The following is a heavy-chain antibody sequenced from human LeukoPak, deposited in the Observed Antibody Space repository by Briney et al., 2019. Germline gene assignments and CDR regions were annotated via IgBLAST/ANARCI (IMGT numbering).Heavy chain of an antibody. CDR1: GYTFTGCY. D-gene: IGHD3-10*01. Sequence: ASVKVSCKASGYTFTGCYMHSVRQAPGQGLEWIGWIKPNSVGTNYAQKCQGWVTMTRDTSIRTAYPELSRLRSDDTAVYCCAREDPLYYGSGSSPHHAFDIWGQGTMVTVSS. CDR2: IKPNSVGT. J-gene: IGHJ3*02. V-gene: IGHV1-2*04. CDR3: AREDPLYYGSGSSPHHAFDI.